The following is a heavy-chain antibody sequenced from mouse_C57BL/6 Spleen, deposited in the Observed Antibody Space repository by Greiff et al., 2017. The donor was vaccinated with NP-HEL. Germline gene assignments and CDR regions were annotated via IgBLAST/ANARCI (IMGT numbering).Heavy chain of an antibody. V-gene: IGHV3-6*01. CDR1: GYSITSGYY. Sequence: VQLQQSGPGLVKPSQSLSLTCSVTGYSITSGYYWNWIRQFPGNKLEWMGYISYDGSNNYNPSLKNRISITRDTSKNQFFLKLNSVTTEDTATYYCARPGGSFDYWGQGTTLTVSS. CDR2: ISYDGSN. CDR3: ARPGGSFDY. J-gene: IGHJ2*01.